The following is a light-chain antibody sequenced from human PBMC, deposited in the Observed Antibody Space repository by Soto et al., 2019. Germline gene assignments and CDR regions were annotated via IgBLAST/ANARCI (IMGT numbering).Light chain of an antibody. CDR3: QQRSNWPPIT. J-gene: IGKJ5*01. V-gene: IGKV3-11*01. Sequence: EIVMTQSPATLSVPPGERATLSFGASQSIGLAIAWYQQKPGQAPRLLIYDASNRATGIPARFSGSGSGTDFTLTISSLEPEDFAVYYCQQRSNWPPITFGQGTRLEIK. CDR2: DAS. CDR1: QSIGLA.